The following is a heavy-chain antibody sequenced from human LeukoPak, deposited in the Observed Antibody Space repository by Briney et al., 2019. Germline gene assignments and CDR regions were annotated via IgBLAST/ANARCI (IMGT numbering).Heavy chain of an antibody. J-gene: IGHJ4*02. D-gene: IGHD5-12*01. CDR2: LIGSSGST. V-gene: IGHV3-23*01. Sequence: GGSLRFSCAASGFTSTNYAMNWVRQAPGKGLEWVSVLIGSSGSTDYADSVKGRFTISRDNSKNTVFLQMNSLRAEDTAIYYCAKGAYDYIEIGYFDSWGQGTLVTVSS. CDR3: AKGAYDYIEIGYFDS. CDR1: GFTSTNYA.